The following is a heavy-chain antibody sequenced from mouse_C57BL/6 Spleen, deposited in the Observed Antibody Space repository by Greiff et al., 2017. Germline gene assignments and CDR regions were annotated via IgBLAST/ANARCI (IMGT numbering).Heavy chain of an antibody. CDR3: ALYDYDEGFAY. Sequence: VQVVESGPELVKPGASVKISCKASGYAFSSSWMNWVKQRPGKGLEWIGRIYPGDGDTNYNGKFKGKATLTADKSSSTAYMQLSSLTSEDSAVYFCALYDYDEGFAYWGQGTLVTVSA. D-gene: IGHD2-4*01. CDR1: GYAFSSSW. V-gene: IGHV1-82*01. J-gene: IGHJ3*01. CDR2: IYPGDGDT.